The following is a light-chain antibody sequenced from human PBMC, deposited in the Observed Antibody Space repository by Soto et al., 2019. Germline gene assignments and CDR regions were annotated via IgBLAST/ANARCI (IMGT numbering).Light chain of an antibody. Sequence: ETLLTQSPATLSLSPGERATLSCGASQSVSNSYLAWYQQKPGLAPRLLIYDASSRATGIPDRFSGSGSGTDFTLTISRLEPEDFAVYYCQQYGSSPLTFGGGTKVDIK. V-gene: IGKV3D-20*01. CDR2: DAS. CDR1: QSVSNSY. CDR3: QQYGSSPLT. J-gene: IGKJ4*01.